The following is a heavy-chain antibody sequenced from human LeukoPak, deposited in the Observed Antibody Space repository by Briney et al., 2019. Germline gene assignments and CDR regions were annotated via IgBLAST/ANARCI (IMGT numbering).Heavy chain of an antibody. J-gene: IGHJ5*02. Sequence: SETLSLTCTVSGGSISSSSYYWGWSRQPPGKGLEWIGSIYYSGSTYYNPSLKSRVTISVDTSKNQFSLKLSSVTAADTAAYYCARSAIFGVVKYNWFHPWGQGTLVTVSS. D-gene: IGHD3-3*01. CDR1: GGSISSSSYY. CDR2: IYYSGST. CDR3: ARSAIFGVVKYNWFHP. V-gene: IGHV4-39*07.